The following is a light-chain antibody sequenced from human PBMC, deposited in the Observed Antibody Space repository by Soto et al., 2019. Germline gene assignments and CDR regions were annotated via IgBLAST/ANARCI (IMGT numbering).Light chain of an antibody. CDR3: QQYCSPSFT. Sequence: EIVLTQSPGTLSLSPGERATLSCRASQSVSSSYLAWYQQKPGQAPRLLIYGASSRATGIPDRFSGSGSGTDFTLTISRLEPEDFAVYYCQQYCSPSFTFGPGNKVDIK. CDR1: QSVSSSY. J-gene: IGKJ3*01. CDR2: GAS. V-gene: IGKV3-20*01.